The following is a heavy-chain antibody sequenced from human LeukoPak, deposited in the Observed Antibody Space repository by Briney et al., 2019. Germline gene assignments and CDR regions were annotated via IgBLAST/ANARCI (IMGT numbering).Heavy chain of an antibody. CDR3: ARVVGATPDKQDY. CDR1: GYTFTSYG. D-gene: IGHD1-26*01. CDR2: ISAYNGNK. Sequence: GASVKVSCKASGYTFTSYGISWVRQAPGQGLEWRGWISAYNGNKNYAPKLQGRVTMTTDTSTSTDYMELRSLRSDDTAVYYCARVVGATPDKQDYWGQGTLVTVSS. V-gene: IGHV1-18*01. J-gene: IGHJ4*02.